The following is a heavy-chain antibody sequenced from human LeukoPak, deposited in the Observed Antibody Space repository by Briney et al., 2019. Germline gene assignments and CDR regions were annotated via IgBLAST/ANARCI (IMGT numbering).Heavy chain of an antibody. D-gene: IGHD4-17*01. V-gene: IGHV3-23*01. CDR1: GFTFSSYS. J-gene: IGHJ5*02. Sequence: GGSLRLSCAASGFTFSSYSMNWVRQAPGKGLEWVSAISGSGGSTYYADSVKGRFTISRDNSKNTLYLQMNSLRAEDTALYYCAKAAYGDYVNWFDPWGQGILVIVSS. CDR3: AKAAYGDYVNWFDP. CDR2: ISGSGGST.